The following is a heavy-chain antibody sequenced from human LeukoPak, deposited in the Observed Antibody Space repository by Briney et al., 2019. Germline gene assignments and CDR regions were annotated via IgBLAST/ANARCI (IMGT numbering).Heavy chain of an antibody. Sequence: GGSLRLSCAASGFTFINYNMKWVRQAPGKGLEWVSYITTSSSTIHYADSVKGRFTISIDNAKNSLYLQMNSLRAEDTAVYYCASTPRSWYSDYWGQGTLVTVSS. CDR3: ASTPRSWYSDY. D-gene: IGHD6-13*01. J-gene: IGHJ4*02. CDR2: ITTSSSTI. V-gene: IGHV3-48*01. CDR1: GFTFINYN.